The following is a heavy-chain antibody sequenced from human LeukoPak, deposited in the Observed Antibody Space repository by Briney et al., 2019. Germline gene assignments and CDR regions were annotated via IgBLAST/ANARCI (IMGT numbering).Heavy chain of an antibody. J-gene: IGHJ6*02. V-gene: IGHV3-23*01. Sequence: PGGSLRLSCAASGFTFSSYAMIWVRQAPGKGLEWVSVFGGSGGSTYYADSVKGRFTISRDNSKNTLYLQMNSLRAEDTAVYHCAKDLGSGYYYYYYGMDVWGQGTTVTVSS. D-gene: IGHD3-22*01. CDR3: AKDLGSGYYYYYYGMDV. CDR1: GFTFSSYA. CDR2: FGGSGGST.